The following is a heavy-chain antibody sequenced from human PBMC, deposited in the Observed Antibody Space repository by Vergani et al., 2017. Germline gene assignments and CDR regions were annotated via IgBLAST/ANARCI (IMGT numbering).Heavy chain of an antibody. Sequence: QVQLVQSGAEVKKPGASVKVSCKASGYTFTGYYMHWVRQAPGQGLEWMGWINPNSGGTNYAQKFQGRVTMTRDTSISTAYMALSRLRSDDTAVYYCARDRQLGIMDWYFDLWGRGTLVTVSS. D-gene: IGHD7-27*01. CDR1: GYTFTGYY. V-gene: IGHV1-2*02. CDR2: INPNSGGT. J-gene: IGHJ2*01. CDR3: ARDRQLGIMDWYFDL.